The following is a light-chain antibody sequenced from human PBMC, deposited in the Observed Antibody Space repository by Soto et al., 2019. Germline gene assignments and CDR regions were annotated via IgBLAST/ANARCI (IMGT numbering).Light chain of an antibody. CDR2: AAS. CDR1: QGVRSSY. V-gene: IGKV3-20*01. J-gene: IGKJ1*01. CDR3: QQYGSSPRT. Sequence: EIVLTHSPATLSFSSWYRSTITFSASQGVRSSYLAWYQQTPGQTPRLLIYAASSRATGIPDRFSGSGSGTDFSLTISRLEAEDFAVYYCQQYGSSPRTFGQGTKVDI.